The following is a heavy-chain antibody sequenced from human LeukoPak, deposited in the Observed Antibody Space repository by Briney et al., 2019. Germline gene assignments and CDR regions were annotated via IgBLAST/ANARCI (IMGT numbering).Heavy chain of an antibody. Sequence: SVKVSCKASGGTFSSYAISWVRQAPGQGLEWMGRIIPIFGTANYAQKFQGRVTITTDESTSTAYMELSSLRSEDTAVYYCARVLIYDYVRESYHDDAFDIWGQGTMVTVSS. CDR3: ARVLIYDYVRESYHDDAFDI. CDR2: IIPIFGTA. CDR1: GGTFSSYA. V-gene: IGHV1-69*05. J-gene: IGHJ3*02. D-gene: IGHD3-16*01.